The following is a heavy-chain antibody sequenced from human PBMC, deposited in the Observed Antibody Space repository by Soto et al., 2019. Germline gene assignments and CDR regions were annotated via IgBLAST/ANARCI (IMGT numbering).Heavy chain of an antibody. V-gene: IGHV3-30*18. CDR2: ISYDGSNK. CDR3: AKAEQWLVAYFDY. D-gene: IGHD6-19*01. Sequence: SLRLSCGASGFTFSSYGMHWVRQAPGKGLEWVAVISYDGSNKYYADSVKGRFTISRDNSKNTLYLQMNSLRAEDTAVYYCAKAEQWLVAYFDYWGQGTLVTVS. CDR1: GFTFSSYG. J-gene: IGHJ4*02.